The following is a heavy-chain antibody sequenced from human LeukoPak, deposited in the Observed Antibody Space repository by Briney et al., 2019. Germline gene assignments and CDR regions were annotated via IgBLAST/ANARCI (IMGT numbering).Heavy chain of an antibody. J-gene: IGHJ4*02. CDR1: GFTFSSYW. CDR3: ARDSSMLRGPLVIYYFDF. CDR2: IKQDGSEK. Sequence: GGSLRLSCAASGFTFSSYWMSWVRQAPGKGLEWVAIIKQDGSEKYYVDSVKGRFTISRDNAKTSLYLQMNSLRVEDTAVYYCARDSSMLRGPLVIYYFDFWGQGTLVTVSS. D-gene: IGHD3-10*01. V-gene: IGHV3-7*03.